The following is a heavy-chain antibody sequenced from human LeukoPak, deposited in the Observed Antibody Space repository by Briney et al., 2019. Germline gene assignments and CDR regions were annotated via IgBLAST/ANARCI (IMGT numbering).Heavy chain of an antibody. CDR3: ARIYSGYDLSGVGIDY. CDR2: IYTSGST. Sequence: SETLSLTCTVSGGSISSGSYYWSWIRQPAGKGLEWIGRIYTSGSTNYNPSLKSRVTISVDTSKNQFPPKLSSVTAADTAVYYCARIYSGYDLSGVGIDYWGQGTLVTVSS. V-gene: IGHV4-61*02. D-gene: IGHD5-12*01. CDR1: GGSISSGSYY. J-gene: IGHJ4*02.